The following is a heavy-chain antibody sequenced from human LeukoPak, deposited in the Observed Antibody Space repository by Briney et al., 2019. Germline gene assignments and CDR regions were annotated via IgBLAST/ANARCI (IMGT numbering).Heavy chain of an antibody. CDR3: ARDYSNYNYYYYMDV. D-gene: IGHD4-11*01. J-gene: IGHJ6*03. Sequence: SETLSLTCSASGGSISSSNYYWGWIRQPPGEGLEWIGSIYYTGSTYYNPSLKSRVTISVDTSKNQFSLKVTSVTAADTAVYYCARDYSNYNYYYYMDVWGKGTTVTVSS. CDR1: GGSISSSNYY. CDR2: IYYTGST. V-gene: IGHV4-39*07.